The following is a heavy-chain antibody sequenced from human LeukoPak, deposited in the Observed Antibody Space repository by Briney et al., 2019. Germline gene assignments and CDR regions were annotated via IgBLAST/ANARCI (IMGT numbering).Heavy chain of an antibody. J-gene: IGHJ5*02. CDR1: GGSISSYY. V-gene: IGHV4-59*01. Sequence: ASETLSLTCTVSGGSISSYYWSWIRQHPGKGLEWIGYIYYSGSTNYNPSLKSRVTISVDTSKNQFSLKLSSVTAADTAVYYCARALVVPAAMVNWFDPWGQGTLVTVSS. CDR3: ARALVVPAAMVNWFDP. CDR2: IYYSGST. D-gene: IGHD2-2*01.